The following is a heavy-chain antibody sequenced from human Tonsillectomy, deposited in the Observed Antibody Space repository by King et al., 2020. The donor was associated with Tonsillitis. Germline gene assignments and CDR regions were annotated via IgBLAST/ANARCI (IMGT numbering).Heavy chain of an antibody. J-gene: IGHJ4*02. CDR1: GGSISSYY. Sequence: VQLQESGPGLVKPSETLSLTCTVSGGSISSYYWSWIRQPPGKGLEWIGYIYYSGSTNYNPSLKSRVTISVDTSKNQFSLKLSSVTAADTAVYYCAGGTIGGHFDYWGQGTLVTVSS. D-gene: IGHD1-26*01. CDR3: AGGTIGGHFDY. V-gene: IGHV4-59*01. CDR2: IYYSGST.